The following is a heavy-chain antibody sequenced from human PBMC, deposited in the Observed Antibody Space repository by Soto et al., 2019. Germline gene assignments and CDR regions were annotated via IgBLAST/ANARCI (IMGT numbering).Heavy chain of an antibody. CDR3: ARDGITLAGNLDY. V-gene: IGHV1-18*01. D-gene: IGHD6-19*01. Sequence: GASVKVSCKSSCYTFTSYGISLFRHAPGQGLECMLWISAYNGNTNYAQRLQGRVTMTTDTSTSTAYMELRSLRSDDTAVYYCARDGITLAGNLDYWGQGILVTVSS. J-gene: IGHJ4*02. CDR1: CYTFTSYG. CDR2: ISAYNGNT.